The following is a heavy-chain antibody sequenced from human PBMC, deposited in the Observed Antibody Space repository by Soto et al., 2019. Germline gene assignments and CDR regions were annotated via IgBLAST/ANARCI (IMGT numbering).Heavy chain of an antibody. CDR1: GFTFSDYG. CDR3: ARGPIVANLDY. D-gene: IGHD5-12*01. CDR2: VWYDGTNK. Sequence: QVPLVESGGGVVQPGRSLRLSCEASGFTFSDYGMHWVRQAPGKGLEYVAVVWYDGTNKYYAESVKGRFTISRDNSKNTLYLQMNSLRVDDTAMYYCARGPIVANLDYWGQGTLVTVSS. J-gene: IGHJ4*02. V-gene: IGHV3-33*01.